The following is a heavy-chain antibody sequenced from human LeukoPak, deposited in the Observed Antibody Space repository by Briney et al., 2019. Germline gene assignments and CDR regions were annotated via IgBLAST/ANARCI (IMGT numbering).Heavy chain of an antibody. CDR2: IIPIFGTA. J-gene: IGHJ4*02. D-gene: IGHD3-22*01. V-gene: IGHV1-69*05. CDR1: GGTFSSYA. CDR3: ARETYDSSGYWVDY. Sequence: SVKVSYKASGGTFSSYAISWVRQAPGQGLEWMGRIIPIFGTANYAQKFQGRVTITTDESTSTAYMELSSLRSEDTAVYYCARETYDSSGYWVDYWGQGTLVTVSS.